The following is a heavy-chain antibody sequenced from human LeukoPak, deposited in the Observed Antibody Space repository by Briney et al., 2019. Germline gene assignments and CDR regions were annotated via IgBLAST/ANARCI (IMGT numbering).Heavy chain of an antibody. CDR1: GGSFSGYY. V-gene: IGHV4-34*01. CDR2: INHSGST. D-gene: IGHD2-2*01. CDR3: ARGSVNYCSSTSCSGALDI. Sequence: KPSETLSLTCAVYGGSFSGYYWSWIRQPPGKGLEWIGEINHSGSTNYNPSLKSRVTISVDTSKNQFSLKLSSVTAADTAVYYCARGSVNYCSSTSCSGALDIWGQGTMVTVSS. J-gene: IGHJ3*02.